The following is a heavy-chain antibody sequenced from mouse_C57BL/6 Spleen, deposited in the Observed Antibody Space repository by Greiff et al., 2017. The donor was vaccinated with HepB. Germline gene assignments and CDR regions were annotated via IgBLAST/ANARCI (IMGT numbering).Heavy chain of an antibody. Sequence: QVQLQQPGAELVRPGPSVKLSCKASGYTFTSYWMHWVKQRPGQGLEWIGVIDPSDSYTNYNQKFKGKATLTVDTSSSTAYMQLSSLTSEDSAVYYCARRGYYDYDDWFAYWGQGTLVTVSA. CDR3: ARRGYYDYDDWFAY. D-gene: IGHD2-4*01. J-gene: IGHJ3*01. CDR1: GYTFTSYW. CDR2: IDPSDSYT. V-gene: IGHV1-59*01.